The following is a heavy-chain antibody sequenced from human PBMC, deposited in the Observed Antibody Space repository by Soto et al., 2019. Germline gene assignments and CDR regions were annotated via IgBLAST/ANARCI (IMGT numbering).Heavy chain of an antibody. CDR2: ISAYNGNT. CDR1: GYTFTSYG. Sequence: ASVKVSCKASGYTFTSYGISWVRQAPGQGLEWMGWISAYNGNTNYAQKLQGRVTMTTDTSTSTAYMELRSLRSDDTAVYYCARDWHYYDSSGYHAFDIWGQGTLVTV. J-gene: IGHJ3*02. V-gene: IGHV1-18*01. D-gene: IGHD3-22*01. CDR3: ARDWHYYDSSGYHAFDI.